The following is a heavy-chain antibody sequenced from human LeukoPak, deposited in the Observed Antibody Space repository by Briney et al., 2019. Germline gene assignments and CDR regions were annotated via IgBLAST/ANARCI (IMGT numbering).Heavy chain of an antibody. Sequence: PGGSLRLSGAASGFTFSSYAMHWVRQAPGKGLEWVAVIWYDGSNKYYADSVKGRFTISRDNSKNTLYLQMNSLRAEDTAVYYCARDLKRYSYGSYYFDYWGQGTLVTVSS. V-gene: IGHV3-33*08. CDR2: IWYDGSNK. J-gene: IGHJ4*02. CDR1: GFTFSSYA. CDR3: ARDLKRYSYGSYYFDY. D-gene: IGHD5-18*01.